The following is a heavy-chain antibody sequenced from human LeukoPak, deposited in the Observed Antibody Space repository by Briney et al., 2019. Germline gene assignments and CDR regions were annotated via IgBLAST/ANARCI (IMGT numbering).Heavy chain of an antibody. D-gene: IGHD6-13*01. V-gene: IGHV1-18*01. CDR1: GYIFTSHA. J-gene: IGHJ4*02. CDR3: ARATGFGSGIAGARGAPKYYFDY. CDR2: ISAYSGNT. Sequence: ASVKVSCKPSGYIFTSHAISWVRQAPGQGLEWMGWISAYSGNTDSAQKLQGRLTMTTDTSTSTAYMELRSLRSDDTAVYYCARATGFGSGIAGARGAPKYYFDYWGQGTLVTVSS.